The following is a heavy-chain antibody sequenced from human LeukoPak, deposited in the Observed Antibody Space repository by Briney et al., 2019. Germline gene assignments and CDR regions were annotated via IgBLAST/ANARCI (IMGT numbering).Heavy chain of an antibody. CDR3: ARDSTGLHYYYYYGMDV. J-gene: IGHJ6*02. Sequence: GGSLRLSCAASGFTVSSNYMSWVRQAPGRGLEWVSVIYSGGSTYYADSVKGRFTISRDNSKNTLYLQVNSLRAEDTAVYYCARDSTGLHYYYYYGMDVWGQGTTVTVSS. CDR2: IYSGGST. V-gene: IGHV3-66*01. D-gene: IGHD5-18*01. CDR1: GFTVSSNY.